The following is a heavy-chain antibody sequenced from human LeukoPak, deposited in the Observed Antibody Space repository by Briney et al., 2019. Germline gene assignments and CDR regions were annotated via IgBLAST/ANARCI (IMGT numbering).Heavy chain of an antibody. D-gene: IGHD4-23*01. V-gene: IGHV4-30-4*01. J-gene: IGHJ3*02. CDR3: ARDGHYGGNSADAFDI. CDR1: GGSISSGDYY. CDR2: IYYSGST. Sequence: SETLSLTCTVSGGSISSGDYYWSWIRQPPGKGLEWIGYIYYSGSTYYNPSLKSRVTISVDTSKNQFSLKLSSVTAADTAVYYCARDGHYGGNSADAFDIWGQGTMVTVSS.